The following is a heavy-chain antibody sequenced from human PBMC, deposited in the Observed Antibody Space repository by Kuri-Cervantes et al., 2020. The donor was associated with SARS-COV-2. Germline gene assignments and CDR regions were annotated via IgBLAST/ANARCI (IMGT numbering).Heavy chain of an antibody. J-gene: IGHJ4*02. CDR2: VRPDGNSK. CDR1: GFTFTDYW. Sequence: GESLKISCAASGFTFTDYWMSWVRQAPGKGLEWVGNVRPDGNSKGYVDAVKGRFTISRDNAKNSLYLQMDSLSAEDTAVYYCAKASPTSYSSGWYAHYWGQGTLVTVSS. CDR3: AKASPTSYSSGWYAHY. D-gene: IGHD6-19*01. V-gene: IGHV3-7*03.